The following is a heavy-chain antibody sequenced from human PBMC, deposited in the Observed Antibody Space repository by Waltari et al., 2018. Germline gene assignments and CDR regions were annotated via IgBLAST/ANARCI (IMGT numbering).Heavy chain of an antibody. CDR1: GGSISSYY. Sequence: QVQLQESGPGLVKPSETLSLTCTVSGGSISSYYWSWIRQPAGKGLEWIGRIYTSGSTNYTPSLKSRVTMSVDTSKNQFSLKLSSVTAADTAVYYCARETSLYGGSHFDYWGQGTLVTVSS. D-gene: IGHD4-17*01. CDR3: ARETSLYGGSHFDY. J-gene: IGHJ4*02. V-gene: IGHV4-4*07. CDR2: IYTSGST.